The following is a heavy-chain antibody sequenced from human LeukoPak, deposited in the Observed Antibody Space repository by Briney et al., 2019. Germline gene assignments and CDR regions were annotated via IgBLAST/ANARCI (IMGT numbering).Heavy chain of an antibody. V-gene: IGHV3-7*01. Sequence: GRSLRLSCAASGFTFSSYGMHWVRQAPGKGLEWVANIKQDGSEKHYVDSVKGRFTISRDNAKSSLYLQMNSLRVEDTAVYYCGGPNPLLERPSAMDVWGQGTTVTVSS. CDR1: GFTFSSYG. J-gene: IGHJ6*02. CDR2: IKQDGSEK. CDR3: GGPNPLLERPSAMDV. D-gene: IGHD3-3*01.